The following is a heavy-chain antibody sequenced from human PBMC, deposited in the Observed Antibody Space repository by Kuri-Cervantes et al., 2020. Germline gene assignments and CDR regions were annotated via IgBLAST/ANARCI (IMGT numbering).Heavy chain of an antibody. D-gene: IGHD3-10*01. Sequence: GESLKISCAASGFTFSSYGMHWVRQAPGKGLEWVAVISYDGSNKYYADSVKGRFTISRDNSKNTVFLQMNSLRAEDTAVYYCARGTGGGSYLIDYWGQGTLVTVSS. CDR2: ISYDGSNK. V-gene: IGHV3-30*03. CDR1: GFTFSSYG. CDR3: ARGTGGGSYLIDY. J-gene: IGHJ4*02.